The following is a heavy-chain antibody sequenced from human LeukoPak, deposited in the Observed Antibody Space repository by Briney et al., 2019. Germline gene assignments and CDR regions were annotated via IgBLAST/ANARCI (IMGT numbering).Heavy chain of an antibody. V-gene: IGHV3-23*01. CDR3: ARTYYYDSSGYH. D-gene: IGHD3-22*01. J-gene: IGHJ5*02. CDR2: ISGSGGST. CDR1: GFTFSSYG. Sequence: GGSLRLSCAASGFTFSSYGMSWVRQAPGKGLEWVSAISGSGGSTYYADSVKGRFTISRDNSKNTLYLQMNSLRAEDTAVYYCARTYYYDSSGYHWGQGTLVTVSS.